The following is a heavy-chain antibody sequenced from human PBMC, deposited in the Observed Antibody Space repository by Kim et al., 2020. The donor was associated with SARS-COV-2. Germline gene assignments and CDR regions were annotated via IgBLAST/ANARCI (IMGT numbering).Heavy chain of an antibody. CDR1: GGSISTYY. CDR2: IYDSGAT. D-gene: IGHD3-10*01. V-gene: IGHV4-59*01. CDR3: VRDRRNYGSGSYYVDY. J-gene: IGHJ4*01. Sequence: SETLSLTCTVSGGSISTYYWSWIRQPPGKGLEWIGYIYDSGATNYNPSLMSRVTISVDTSKNQFSLKLSSETAADTAVYYCVRDRRNYGSGSYYVDYWG.